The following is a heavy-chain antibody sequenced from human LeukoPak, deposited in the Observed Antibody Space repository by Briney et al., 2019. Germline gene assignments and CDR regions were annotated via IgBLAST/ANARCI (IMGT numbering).Heavy chain of an antibody. V-gene: IGHV1-18*01. Sequence: ASVKVSCKASGYTFTSYGISTVRQDPGQGLEWMGWISDYNGNTNYAQKLEGRVTMTTDTSTSTAYMELRSLRSDDTAVYYCARDLYRDSLPVSWFDPWGQGSLVTVSS. CDR2: ISDYNGNT. CDR1: GYTFTSYG. D-gene: IGHD4-11*01. CDR3: ARDLYRDSLPVSWFDP. J-gene: IGHJ5*02.